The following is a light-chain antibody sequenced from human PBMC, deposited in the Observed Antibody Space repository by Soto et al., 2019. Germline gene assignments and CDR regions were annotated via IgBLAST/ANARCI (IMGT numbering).Light chain of an antibody. CDR3: QQYGTSPKT. Sequence: EIVLTQSPATLSLSPGKRATLSCRASQSVKGNYLAWYQQKPGQAPRLLIYGSFTRAIGIPDRFSGSGSGTDFTLTISRLEPEDFAVYYCQQYGTSPKTFGQGTRVEVK. V-gene: IGKV3-20*01. CDR1: QSVKGNY. CDR2: GSF. J-gene: IGKJ1*01.